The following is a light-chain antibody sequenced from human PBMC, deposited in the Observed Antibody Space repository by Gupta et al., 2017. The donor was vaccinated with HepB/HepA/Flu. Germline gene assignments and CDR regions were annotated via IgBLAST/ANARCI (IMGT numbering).Light chain of an antibody. Sequence: SYVLSPPPPVSVAPATTAKIPCGGNNIGGKSVHWYQQKPGRAPVLVIYYSSDRPSGIPVRFSGSNSGNTDTLTISKVEAGDEADDYCQGWANNSDSYVVFGGGTKLTVL. CDR3: QGWANNSDSYVV. V-gene: IGLV3-21*04. J-gene: IGLJ2*01. CDR1: NIGGKS. CDR2: YSS.